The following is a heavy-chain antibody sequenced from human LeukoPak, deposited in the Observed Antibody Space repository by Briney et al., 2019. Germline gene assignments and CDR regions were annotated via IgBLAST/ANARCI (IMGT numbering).Heavy chain of an antibody. D-gene: IGHD6-19*01. CDR1: GYTFISYG. V-gene: IGHV1-18*04. J-gene: IGHJ1*01. CDR2: VSAYNGNT. CDR3: ARAIAVVGTTTDFQY. Sequence: GASVKVSCKASGYTFISYGITWVRQAPGQGLEWMGWVSAYNGNTDYAQKFQGRVTMTTDTSTRTAYMELRSLRSGDTAVYYCARAIAVVGTTTDFQYWGQGTQVAVSS.